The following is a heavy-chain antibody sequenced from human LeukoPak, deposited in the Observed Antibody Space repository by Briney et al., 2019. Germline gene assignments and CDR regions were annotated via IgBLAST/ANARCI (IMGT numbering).Heavy chain of an antibody. V-gene: IGHV6-1*01. CDR2: TYYRSKWYN. CDR3: AREMRRFLEPGPHSRFDI. CDR1: GDSVSSNSAA. D-gene: IGHD3-3*01. Sequence: SQTLSLTCAISGDSVSSNSAAWNWIRQSPSRGLEWLGRTYYRSKWYNDYAVSVKSRITINQDTSKNQFSLQLNSVTPEDTAVYYCAREMRRFLEPGPHSRFDIWGQGTMVTVSS. J-gene: IGHJ3*02.